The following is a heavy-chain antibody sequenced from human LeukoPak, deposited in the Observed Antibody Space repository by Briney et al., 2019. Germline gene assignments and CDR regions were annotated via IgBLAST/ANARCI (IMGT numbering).Heavy chain of an antibody. J-gene: IGHJ6*03. V-gene: IGHV3-53*01. Sequence: GGSLRLSCVVSGFTLSSYSMSWVRQAPGKGLEWVSVIYSGGSTYYADSVKGRFTISRDNSKNTLYLQMNSLRAEDTAVYYCARGSGSFKFYYYYYMDAWGKGTAVTISS. CDR1: GFTLSSYS. CDR3: ARGSGSFKFYYYYYMDA. D-gene: IGHD3-10*01. CDR2: IYSGGST.